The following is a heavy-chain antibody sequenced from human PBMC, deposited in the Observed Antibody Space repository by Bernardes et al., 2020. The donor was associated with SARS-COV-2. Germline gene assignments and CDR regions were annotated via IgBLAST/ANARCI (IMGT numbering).Heavy chain of an antibody. Sequence: GGSLRLSCTASGFTFRSYGMHWVRQVPGTGLEWLAVIWNDGSDKRHADSVKGRFTISRDNSKNTLYLQMNSLREEDTAVYYCAREIVVVNSFFDHWGQGTLVTVSS. CDR3: AREIVVVNSFFDH. CDR2: IWNDGSDK. J-gene: IGHJ4*02. CDR1: GFTFRSYG. V-gene: IGHV3-33*01. D-gene: IGHD3-22*01.